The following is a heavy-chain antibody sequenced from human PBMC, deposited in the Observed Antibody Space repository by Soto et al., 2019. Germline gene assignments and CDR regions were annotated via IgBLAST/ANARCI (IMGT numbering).Heavy chain of an antibody. CDR2: IIPIFGTA. V-gene: IGHV1-69*18. CDR1: GGTFSSYG. Sequence: QVQLVQSGAEVKKPGSSVKVSCKASGGTFSSYGINWVRQAPGQGLESMGRIIPIFGTANYAQKFQGRVTITADESTSTAYMELSSLRSEDTAVYYCARGVRYCSGGSCTYNWFDPWGQGTLVTVSS. D-gene: IGHD2-15*01. J-gene: IGHJ5*02. CDR3: ARGVRYCSGGSCTYNWFDP.